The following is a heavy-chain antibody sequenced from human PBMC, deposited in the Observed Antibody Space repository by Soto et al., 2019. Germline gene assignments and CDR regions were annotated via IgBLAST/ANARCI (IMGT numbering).Heavy chain of an antibody. CDR2: ISYDGSNK. CDR3: ARDSGLSGVAAAASWVS. J-gene: IGHJ5*02. CDR1: GFTFSSYA. Sequence: QVQLVESGGGVVQPGRSLRLSCAASGFTFSSYAMHWVRQAPGKGLEWVAVISYDGSNKYYADSVKGRFTISRDNSKNTLLLQMIRLKAEVTAVYYCARDSGLSGVAAAASWVSWGQGPLVTVSS. D-gene: IGHD6-13*01. V-gene: IGHV3-30-3*01.